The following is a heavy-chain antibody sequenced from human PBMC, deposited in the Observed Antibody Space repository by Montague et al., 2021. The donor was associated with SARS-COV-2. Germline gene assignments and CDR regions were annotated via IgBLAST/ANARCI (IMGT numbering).Heavy chain of an antibody. V-gene: IGHV3-23*01. CDR3: AKDSYYYGLGYGMDV. CDR2: SSGSDGGA. CDR1: GFTFSNSA. Sequence: SLRLSCAASGFTFSNSAMNWVRQAPVKGLEWVSGSSGSDGGAHYXYSXHVRFTISRDNSKNVLYLQMNSLRAEDTALYYCAKDSYYYGLGYGMDVWGQGTTVTVSS. D-gene: IGHD3-10*01. J-gene: IGHJ6*02.